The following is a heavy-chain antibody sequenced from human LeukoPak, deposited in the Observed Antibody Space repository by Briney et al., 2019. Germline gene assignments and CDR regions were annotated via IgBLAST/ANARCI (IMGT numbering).Heavy chain of an antibody. CDR3: ARVLGSVTTGEWFDP. CDR1: GGSVSSGSYY. CDR2: IYYSGST. J-gene: IGHJ5*02. Sequence: SETLSLTCTVSGGSVSSGSYYWSWIRQPPGKGLEWIGYIYYSGSTYYNPSLKSRVTISVDRSKNQFSLRLSSVTAADTAVYYCARVLGSVTTGEWFDPWGQGTLVTVSS. V-gene: IGHV4-61*01. D-gene: IGHD4-11*01.